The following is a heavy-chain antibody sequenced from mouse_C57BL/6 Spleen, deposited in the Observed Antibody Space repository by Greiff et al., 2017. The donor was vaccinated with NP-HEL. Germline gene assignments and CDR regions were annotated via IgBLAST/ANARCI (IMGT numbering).Heavy chain of an antibody. J-gene: IGHJ1*03. CDR1: GFTFSSYT. CDR2: ISGGGGNT. V-gene: IGHV5-9*01. Sequence: EVMLVESGGGLVKPGGSLKLSCAASGFTFSSYTMSWVRQTPEKRLEWVATISGGGGNTYYPDSVKGRFTISRDNAKNTLYLQMSSLRSEDTALYYCASQGYFDVWGTGTTVTVSS. CDR3: ASQGYFDV.